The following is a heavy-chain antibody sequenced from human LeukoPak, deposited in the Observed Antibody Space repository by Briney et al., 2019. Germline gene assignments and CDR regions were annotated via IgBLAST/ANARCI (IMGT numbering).Heavy chain of an antibody. D-gene: IGHD3-3*01. CDR3: ARDRIYDFWSGYYGFNY. CDR2: ISAYNGNT. CDR1: GYTFTNYG. Sequence: ASVKVSRKASGYTFTNYGITWVRQAPGQGLEWMGWISAYNGNTNYAQKLQGRVTMTTDTSTSTAYLELRSLRSDDTAVYYCARDRIYDFWSGYYGFNYWGQGTLVTVSS. V-gene: IGHV1-18*01. J-gene: IGHJ4*02.